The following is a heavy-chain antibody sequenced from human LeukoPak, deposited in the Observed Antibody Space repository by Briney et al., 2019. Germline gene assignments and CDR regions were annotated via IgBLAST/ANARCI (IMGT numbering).Heavy chain of an antibody. V-gene: IGHV3-74*01. Sequence: GGSLRLSCAASGFTFSSYWMHWVRQAPGKGLVWVSRINSDGSSISYADSVKGRFTVSRDNAKNTLYLQMNSLRPEDTAVYYCASWYQLLSYWGQGTLVTVSS. CDR1: GFTFSSYW. D-gene: IGHD2-2*01. J-gene: IGHJ4*02. CDR2: INSDGSSI. CDR3: ASWYQLLSY.